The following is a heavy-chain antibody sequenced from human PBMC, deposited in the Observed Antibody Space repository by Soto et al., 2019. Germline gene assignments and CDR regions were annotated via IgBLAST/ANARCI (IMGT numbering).Heavy chain of an antibody. J-gene: IGHJ4*02. D-gene: IGHD1-26*01. CDR2: ISAYNGNT. Sequence: QVQLVQSGAEVKNPGASVKVSCKASGYTFTSYHITWVRQAPGQGLEWMGWISAYNGNTNYAQKLQGTDTMTKETSKSTAYMQLRGLSSDDTAVYYGARASPRARGWGQGTGVTVSS. V-gene: IGHV1-18*01. CDR3: ARASPRARG. CDR1: GYTFTSYH.